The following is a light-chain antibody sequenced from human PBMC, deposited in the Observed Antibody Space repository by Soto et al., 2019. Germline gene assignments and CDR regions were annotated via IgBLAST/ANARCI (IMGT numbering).Light chain of an antibody. Sequence: EIVLTQSPGTLSLCPGERATLSCRASQSVSSSYLAWYQQKHGQAPRLLIYGASSRATGIPDRFSGSGSGTGFTLTISRLEPEDFAVYYCQQFGSSPLFTFGPGTKVDVK. CDR3: QQFGSSPLFT. CDR1: QSVSSSY. CDR2: GAS. J-gene: IGKJ3*01. V-gene: IGKV3-20*01.